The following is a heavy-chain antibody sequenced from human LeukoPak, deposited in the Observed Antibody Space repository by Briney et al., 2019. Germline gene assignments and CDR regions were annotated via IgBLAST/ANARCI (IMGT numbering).Heavy chain of an antibody. Sequence: PSETLSLTCTVSGGSISSGGYYWSWIRQPPGKGLEWIGYIYYSGSTNYNPSLKSRVTISVDTSKNQFSLKLSSVTAADTAVYYCARAHRGAFDIWGQGTMVTVSS. CDR1: GGSISSGGYY. V-gene: IGHV4-61*08. J-gene: IGHJ3*02. CDR3: ARAHRGAFDI. CDR2: IYYSGST.